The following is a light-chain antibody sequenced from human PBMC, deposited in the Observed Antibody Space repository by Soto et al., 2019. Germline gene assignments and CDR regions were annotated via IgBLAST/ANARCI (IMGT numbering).Light chain of an antibody. Sequence: DIQMTQSPSSLSASVGDRVTITCRASQSISSYLNWYQQKPGKAPKLLIYAASSLQSGVPSRFSGSGSGTDFTLTISSLQPEDFATYYCQQSYSTPPGAFTFGPGTKVDIK. CDR3: QQSYSTPPGAFT. CDR2: AAS. CDR1: QSISSY. J-gene: IGKJ3*01. V-gene: IGKV1-39*01.